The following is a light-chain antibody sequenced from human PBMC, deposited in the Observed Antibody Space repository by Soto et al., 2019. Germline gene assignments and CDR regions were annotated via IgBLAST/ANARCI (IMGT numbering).Light chain of an antibody. CDR3: SSYTSSSTLPYV. CDR2: DVS. CDR1: SSDIGGYNY. J-gene: IGLJ1*01. V-gene: IGLV2-14*01. Sequence: QSALTQPASVSGSPGQSTTIPCTGTSSDIGGYNYVSWYQQHPGKAPKLTIYDVSNRPSGVSNRFSGSKSGNTASLTISGLQAEDEADYYCSSYTSSSTLPYVFGTGTKVTVL.